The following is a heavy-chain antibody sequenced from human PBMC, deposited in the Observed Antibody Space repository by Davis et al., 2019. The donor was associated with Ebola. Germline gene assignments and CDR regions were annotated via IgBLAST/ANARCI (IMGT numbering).Heavy chain of an antibody. CDR3: ERGWFRSGMEV. CDR1: VDSFSSSG. D-gene: IGHD6-19*01. V-gene: IGHV6-1*01. Sequence: HSQTLALTCAISVDSFSSSGWNWTRQSPSRGLEWLGRPYYKSKRYYDYAVSVKSRITVNPDTSKNQFSLLLNSVTPEDTDIYYCERGWFRSGMEVWGQGTTITGSS. CDR2: PYYKSKRYY. J-gene: IGHJ6*02.